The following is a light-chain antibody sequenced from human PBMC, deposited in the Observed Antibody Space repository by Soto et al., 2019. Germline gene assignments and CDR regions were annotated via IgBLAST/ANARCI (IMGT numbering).Light chain of an antibody. CDR3: QQADSLPPT. V-gene: IGKV1-12*01. CDR2: TAS. J-gene: IGKJ4*01. CDR1: QGISRW. Sequence: DIQMTQSPSSVSASVGDRVTITCRASQGISRWLAWYQQKPGKAPNLLIHTASILQSGVPSRFSGSGSGTEFTLTISSLQPEDFASYYCQQADSLPPTFGGGTKVDIK.